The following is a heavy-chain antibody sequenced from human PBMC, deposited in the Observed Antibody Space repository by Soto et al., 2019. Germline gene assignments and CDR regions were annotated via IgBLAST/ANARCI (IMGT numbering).Heavy chain of an antibody. D-gene: IGHD3-10*01. J-gene: IGHJ6*02. CDR3: AREARGVISGMDV. Sequence: PSETLSLPCTVAGGSISDDYWSWIRQPPGKGLEWNGHNSHSGSTNYNPSLKSRVTISVDTSKRQFSLKLSSVTAADTAVYYCAREARGVISGMDVWGQGTTVTVSS. V-gene: IGHV4-59*01. CDR1: GGSISDDY. CDR2: NSHSGST.